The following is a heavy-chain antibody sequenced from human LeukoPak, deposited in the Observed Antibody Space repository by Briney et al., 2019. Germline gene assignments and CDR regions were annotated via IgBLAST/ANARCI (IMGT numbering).Heavy chain of an antibody. V-gene: IGHV3-30*18. CDR1: AFSFRNYG. CDR2: ISNDGSNK. J-gene: IGHJ4*02. Sequence: PGGSLRLSCAASAFSFRNYGMHWVRQAPGKGLEWVAGISNDGSNKYYGDSVKGRFTISRDDSKNTLYLQMNSLRAEDTAVYYCAKVSQPGIVGATLGYWGQGTLVTVSS. D-gene: IGHD1-26*01. CDR3: AKVSQPGIVGATLGY.